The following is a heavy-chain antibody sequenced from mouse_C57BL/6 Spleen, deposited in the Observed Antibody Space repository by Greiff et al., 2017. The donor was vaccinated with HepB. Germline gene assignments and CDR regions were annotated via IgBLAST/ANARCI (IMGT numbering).Heavy chain of an antibody. CDR3: VTYPRFAY. J-gene: IGHJ3*01. D-gene: IGHD2-13*01. CDR1: GYTFTDYN. CDR2: INPNNGGT. Sequence: EVQLQQSGPELVKPGASVKIPCEASGYTFTDYNMDWVKQSHGKSLEWIGDINPNNGGTIYNQKFKGKATLTVDKSSSTAYMELRSLTSEDTAVYYCVTYPRFAYWGQGTLVTVSA. V-gene: IGHV1-18*01.